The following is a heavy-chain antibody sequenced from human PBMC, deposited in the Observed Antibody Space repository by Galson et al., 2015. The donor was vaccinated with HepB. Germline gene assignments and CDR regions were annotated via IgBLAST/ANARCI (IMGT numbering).Heavy chain of an antibody. J-gene: IGHJ3*01. CDR3: AREGLSPVFAVGALDF. D-gene: IGHD3-3*01. CDR1: GYTFTDYY. CDR2: FNPKSGDT. Sequence: SVKVSCKVSGYTFTDYYMHWVRQAPGQGLEWMGWFNPKSGDTIYAQKFQGRVTLTRDTSISTAYMELSRLGAADTAVYYCAREGLSPVFAVGALDFWGQRTMVTVSS. V-gene: IGHV1-2*02.